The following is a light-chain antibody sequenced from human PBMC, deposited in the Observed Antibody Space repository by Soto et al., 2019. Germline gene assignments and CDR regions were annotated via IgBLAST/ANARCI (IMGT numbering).Light chain of an antibody. CDR2: EVN. V-gene: IGLV2-14*01. CDR3: SSYTTSSTLV. Sequence: QSVLTQPASVSGSPGQSITISCTGTSSDVGGYNYVSWYQHHPGKAPKLIIYEVNNRPSVVSNRFSGSKSGNTASLTISGLQADYEADYYCSSYTTSSTLVFGGGTKLTV. CDR1: SSDVGGYNY. J-gene: IGLJ3*02.